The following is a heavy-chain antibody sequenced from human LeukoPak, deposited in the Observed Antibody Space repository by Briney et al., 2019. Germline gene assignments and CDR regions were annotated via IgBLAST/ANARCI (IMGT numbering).Heavy chain of an antibody. Sequence: PSETLSLTCTASGGSISSFYWSWIRQPPGKGLEWIGYINYSGGTNYNPSLKSRLNISADTSKNELYLKLSSVTAADTAVYYCASNLVGATVEFDPWGQGTLVTVSS. CDR2: INYSGGT. J-gene: IGHJ5*02. V-gene: IGHV4-59*08. D-gene: IGHD1-26*01. CDR1: GGSISSFY. CDR3: ASNLVGATVEFDP.